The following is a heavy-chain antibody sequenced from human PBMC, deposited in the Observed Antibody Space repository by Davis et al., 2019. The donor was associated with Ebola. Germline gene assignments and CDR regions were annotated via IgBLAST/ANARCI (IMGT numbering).Heavy chain of an antibody. J-gene: IGHJ3*02. Sequence: SVNVSCKASGYTFIDYAFIWLRQAPGQGLEWMGWSSTYNGNTNYAQKLQGRVTMTTDTSTNTAHMELRSLTTDDTAVYYWARDQGDAFDIWGQGTMVTVSS. CDR1: GYTFIDYA. CDR3: ARDQGDAFDI. V-gene: IGHV1-18*01. CDR2: SSTYNGNT.